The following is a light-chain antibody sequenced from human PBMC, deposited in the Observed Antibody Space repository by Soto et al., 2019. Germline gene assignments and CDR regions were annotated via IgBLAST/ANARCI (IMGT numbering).Light chain of an antibody. J-gene: IGLJ2*01. Sequence: QSVLTQPPSASGTPGQRITISCPGSSSNIGSHTVNWHQQVPGTAPKLLIYSNNERPSGVPDRFSGSKSGTSASLAISGLQSGDEADYYCSAWDDSLNCVIFGGGTKLTVL. CDR2: SNN. CDR1: SSNIGSHT. V-gene: IGLV1-44*01. CDR3: SAWDDSLNCVI.